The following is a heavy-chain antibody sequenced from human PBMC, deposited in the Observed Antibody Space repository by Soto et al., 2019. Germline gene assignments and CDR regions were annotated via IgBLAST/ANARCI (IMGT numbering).Heavy chain of an antibody. D-gene: IGHD3-10*01. CDR1: GGSFSGYY. CDR3: ARGRAMVRGVARAFDY. V-gene: IGHV4-34*01. J-gene: IGHJ4*02. Sequence: SETLSLTCAVYGGSFSGYYWSWIRQPPGKGLEWIGEINHSGSTNYNPSLKSRVTISVDTSKNQFSLKLSSVTAADTAVYYCARGRAMVRGVARAFDYWGQGTLVTVSS. CDR2: INHSGST.